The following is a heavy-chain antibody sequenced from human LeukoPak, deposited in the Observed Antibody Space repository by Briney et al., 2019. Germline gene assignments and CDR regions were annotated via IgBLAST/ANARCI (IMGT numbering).Heavy chain of an antibody. CDR2: INHSGST. CDR3: ARERYDSSGYYHFDY. D-gene: IGHD3-22*01. CDR1: GGSFSGYY. Sequence: PSETLSLTCAVYGGSFSGYYWSWIRQPPGKGLEWIGEINHSGSTNYNPSLKSRVTISVDTSKNQFSLKLSSVTAADTAVYYCARERYDSSGYYHFDYWGQGTLVTVSS. J-gene: IGHJ4*02. V-gene: IGHV4-34*01.